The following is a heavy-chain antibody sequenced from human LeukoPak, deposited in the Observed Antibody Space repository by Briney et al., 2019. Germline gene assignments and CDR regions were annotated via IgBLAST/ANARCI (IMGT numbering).Heavy chain of an antibody. V-gene: IGHV4-39*01. CDR1: GGSISSSSYY. CDR2: VHYSGTT. J-gene: IGHJ4*02. Sequence: SETLSLTCSVSGGSISSSSYYWGWIRQRPGKGLEWIGSVHYSGTTYYNTSLKSRVTTSIDASKNQFSLKLSSVTAADTAVYYCARHFDYWGQGIMVTVSS. CDR3: ARHFDY.